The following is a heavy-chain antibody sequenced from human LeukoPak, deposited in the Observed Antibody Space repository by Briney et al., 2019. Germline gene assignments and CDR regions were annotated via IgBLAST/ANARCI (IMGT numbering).Heavy chain of an antibody. V-gene: IGHV4-61*01. Sequence: SETLSLTCAVSGYSINNGYYWSWIRQPPGKGLEWIGYIYYSGSTNYNPSLKSRVTISVDTSKNQFSLKLSSVTAADTAVYYCARGIAAAGNNWFDPWGQGTLVTVSS. CDR1: GYSINNGYY. CDR3: ARGIAAAGNNWFDP. D-gene: IGHD6-13*01. J-gene: IGHJ5*02. CDR2: IYYSGST.